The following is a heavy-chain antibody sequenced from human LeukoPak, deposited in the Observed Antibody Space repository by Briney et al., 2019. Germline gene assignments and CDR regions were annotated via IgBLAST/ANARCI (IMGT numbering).Heavy chain of an antibody. D-gene: IGHD6-19*01. CDR1: GFTFSSYA. CDR2: ISYDGSNK. Sequence: GGSLRLSCAASGFTFSSYAMSWVRQAPGKGLEWVAVISYDGSNKYYADSVKGRFTISRDNSKNTLYLQMNSLRAEDTAVYYCAKDSSGWPNNWGQGTLVTVSS. CDR3: AKDSSGWPNN. V-gene: IGHV3-30*18. J-gene: IGHJ4*02.